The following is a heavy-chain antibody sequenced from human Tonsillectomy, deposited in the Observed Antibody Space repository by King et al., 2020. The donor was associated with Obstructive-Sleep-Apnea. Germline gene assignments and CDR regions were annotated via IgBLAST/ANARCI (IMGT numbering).Heavy chain of an antibody. CDR1: GFTFSSYA. CDR3: AKEIGDYSEYFQH. J-gene: IGHJ1*01. Sequence: VQLVESGGGLVQPGGSLRLSCAASGFTFSSYAMTWVRQAPGKGLEWVSTISGNGGSIYYTDSVQGRFTISRDNSKNTLYLQMNSLRAEDTAVYYCAKEIGDYSEYFQHWGQGTLLTVSS. D-gene: IGHD4-17*01. CDR2: ISGNGGSI. V-gene: IGHV3-23*04.